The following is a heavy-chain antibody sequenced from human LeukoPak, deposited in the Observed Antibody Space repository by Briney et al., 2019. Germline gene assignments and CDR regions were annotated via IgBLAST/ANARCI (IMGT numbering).Heavy chain of an antibody. J-gene: IGHJ4*02. CDR3: ARTVSGYHLDY. Sequence: SETLSLTCTVSGDSISSGGHYWSWIRQHPGKGLEWIGYIYYTATTYYNLSLKSRVTISLDTSKKQFSLKLRSVTAADTAVYYCARTVSGYHLDYWGQGTLVTVSS. D-gene: IGHD3-9*01. CDR2: IYYTATT. CDR1: GDSISSGGHY. V-gene: IGHV4-31*03.